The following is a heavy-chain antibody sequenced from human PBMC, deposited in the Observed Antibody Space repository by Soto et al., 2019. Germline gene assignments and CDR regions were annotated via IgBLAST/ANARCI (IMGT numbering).Heavy chain of an antibody. Sequence: SVKLSCKASGGTFSSYAISWVRQAPRQGLEWMGGIIPISGTANYAQKFQGRVTITADESTSTAYMELSSLRSEDTAVYYCARSQGSSTSLEIYYYYYYGMDVWGQGTTVTVSS. CDR1: GGTFSSYA. CDR3: ARSQGSSTSLEIYYYYYYGMDV. J-gene: IGHJ6*02. D-gene: IGHD2-2*01. V-gene: IGHV1-69*13. CDR2: IIPISGTA.